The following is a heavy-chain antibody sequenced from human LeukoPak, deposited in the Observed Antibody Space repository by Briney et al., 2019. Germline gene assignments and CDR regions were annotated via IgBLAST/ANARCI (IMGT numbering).Heavy chain of an antibody. CDR2: INPSDSYT. Sequence: GESLKISCKGSGYSFTNYWISWVCQMPGKGLEWMGRINPSDSYTNYSPSFQGHVTISADKSISTAYLQWSSLEASDTAMHYCARRGDYYYYGMDVWGQGTTVTVSS. D-gene: IGHD3-10*01. CDR3: ARRGDYYYYGMDV. CDR1: GYSFTNYW. V-gene: IGHV5-10-1*01. J-gene: IGHJ6*02.